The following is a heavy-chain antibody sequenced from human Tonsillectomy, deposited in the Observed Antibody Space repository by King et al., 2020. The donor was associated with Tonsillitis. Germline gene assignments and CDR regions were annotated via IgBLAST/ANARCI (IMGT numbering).Heavy chain of an antibody. D-gene: IGHD3-3*01. CDR2: INHSGGT. CDR1: GGSFSGYY. J-gene: IGHJ1*01. CDR3: ARGGVFGALIYRYFQH. Sequence: VQLQQWGAGLLKPSETLSLTCGVSGGSFSGYYWSWIRQPPGKGLEWIGEINHSGGTDYNPSLKSRVTMSVDTSKNQFSLKLTSVTATDTAVYYCARGGVFGALIYRYFQHWGQGTPVSVSS. V-gene: IGHV4-34*01.